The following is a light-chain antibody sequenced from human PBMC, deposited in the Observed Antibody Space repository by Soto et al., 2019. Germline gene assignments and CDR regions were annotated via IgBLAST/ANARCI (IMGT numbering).Light chain of an antibody. J-gene: IGLJ1*01. CDR2: DVI. Sequence: QSALTQPRSVPGSPGQSVTISCTGTRSDIGGYNFVSWYQQHPGQAPKLIIYDVIKRPSGVPDRFSGSKSGNTASLTIYGLQAEDEADYYCCSYAGGYTHVFGNGKKVTV. CDR3: CSYAGGYTHV. V-gene: IGLV2-11*01. CDR1: RSDIGGYNF.